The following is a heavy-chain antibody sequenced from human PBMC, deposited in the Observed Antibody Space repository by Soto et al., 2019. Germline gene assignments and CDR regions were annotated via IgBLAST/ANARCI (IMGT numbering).Heavy chain of an antibody. J-gene: IGHJ5*02. CDR1: GGSISSYY. Sequence: PSETLSLTCTVSGGSISSYYWSWIRQPPGKGLEWIGYIYYSGSTNYNPSLKSRVTISVDTSKNQFSLKLSSVTAADTAVYYCARSYSSGWQPYNWFDPWGQGTLVNVSS. D-gene: IGHD6-19*01. CDR3: ARSYSSGWQPYNWFDP. CDR2: IYYSGST. V-gene: IGHV4-59*08.